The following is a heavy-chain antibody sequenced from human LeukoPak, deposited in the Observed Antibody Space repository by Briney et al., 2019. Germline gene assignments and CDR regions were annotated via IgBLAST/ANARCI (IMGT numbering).Heavy chain of an antibody. D-gene: IGHD4-17*01. CDR1: GYTLTELS. Sequence: ASVKVSCKVSGYTLTELSMHWVRQALGKGLEWMGGFDPEDGETIYAQKFQGRVTMTEDTSTDTAYMELSSLRSEDTAVYYCATGWTHYGDYAIDYWGQGTLVTVSS. CDR3: ATGWTHYGDYAIDY. CDR2: FDPEDGET. J-gene: IGHJ4*02. V-gene: IGHV1-24*01.